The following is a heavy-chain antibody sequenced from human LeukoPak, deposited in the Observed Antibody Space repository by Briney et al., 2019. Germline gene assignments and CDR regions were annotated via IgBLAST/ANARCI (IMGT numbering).Heavy chain of an antibody. D-gene: IGHD3-16*02. CDR3: ARADYDYVWGSYRLPDP. V-gene: IGHV1-8*01. J-gene: IGHJ5*02. Sequence: ASVKVSCKASGYTFTTYDINWVRQATGQGLEWMGWVNPDSGNTGYAQKFQGRVTMTRNTSISTAYMELSSLRSGDTAVYYCARADYDYVWGSYRLPDPWGQGTLVTVSS. CDR1: GYTFTTYD. CDR2: VNPDSGNT.